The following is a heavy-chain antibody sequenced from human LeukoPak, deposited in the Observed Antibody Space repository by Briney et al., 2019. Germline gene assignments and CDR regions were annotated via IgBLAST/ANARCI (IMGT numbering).Heavy chain of an antibody. CDR2: INPNSGGT. J-gene: IGHJ4*02. Sequence: ASVKVSCKASGYTFTNYYMHWVRQAPGQGLEWMGWINPNSGGTNYAQKFQGRVTMTRDTSISTAYMELSRLRSDDTAVYYCARGRRAGKNPIRDDEYSSGWYSFDYWGQGTLVTVSS. V-gene: IGHV1-2*02. CDR3: ARGRRAGKNPIRDDEYSSGWYSFDY. D-gene: IGHD6-19*01. CDR1: GYTFTNYY.